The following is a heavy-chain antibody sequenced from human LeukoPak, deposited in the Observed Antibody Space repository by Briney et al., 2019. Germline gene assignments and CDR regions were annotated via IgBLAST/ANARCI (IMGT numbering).Heavy chain of an antibody. V-gene: IGHV3-30*02. D-gene: IGHD5-18*01. Sequence: GGSLRLSCTASGFTFSSYAMHWVRQAPGKGLEWVTFIRYDGSNKYYADSVKGRFTISRDNSKNTLYLQMNSLRAEDTAVYYCARSRLWFYYYYMDVWGKGTTVTVSS. CDR3: ARSRLWFYYYYMDV. CDR1: GFTFSSYA. CDR2: IRYDGSNK. J-gene: IGHJ6*03.